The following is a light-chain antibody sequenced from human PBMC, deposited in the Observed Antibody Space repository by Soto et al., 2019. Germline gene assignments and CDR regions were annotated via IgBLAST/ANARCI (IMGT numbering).Light chain of an antibody. CDR2: DVS. Sequence: QSVLTQPASVSGSPGQSITISCTGTSSDVGGYNYVFWYQQYPGKAPKLMIYDVSNRPSGVSNRFSGSKSGNTASLTISGLQAEDEADYYCSSYTSSSTHVLGTRTKVTVL. CDR1: SSDVGGYNY. J-gene: IGLJ1*01. CDR3: SSYTSSSTHV. V-gene: IGLV2-14*01.